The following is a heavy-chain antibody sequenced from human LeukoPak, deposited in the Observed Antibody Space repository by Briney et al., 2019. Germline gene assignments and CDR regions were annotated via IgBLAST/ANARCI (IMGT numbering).Heavy chain of an antibody. J-gene: IGHJ5*02. CDR2: IYYSGST. CDR1: GGSISTSY. Sequence: SETLSLTCTVSGGSISTSYWSWIPQPPGKALEWCGSIYYSGSTNSNPSLKSRVTISVDTSKNQVPLKLSSVTAADTAVYYCARHSITKARDTRNWFDPWGQGTLVTVSS. D-gene: IGHD3-10*01. CDR3: ARHSITKARDTRNWFDP. V-gene: IGHV4-59*08.